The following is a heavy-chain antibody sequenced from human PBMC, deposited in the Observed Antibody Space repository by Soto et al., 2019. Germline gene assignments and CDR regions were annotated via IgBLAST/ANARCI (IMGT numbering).Heavy chain of an antibody. D-gene: IGHD2-15*01. J-gene: IGHJ5*02. CDR3: ARDLKEYCSDGKCNWFDP. CDR1: GDTISTGGYT. Sequence: VSGDTISTGGYTWAWIRQPPGKGLEWIGYISYSGSTDYNPSLKSRVTISFDASKNQISLQVRSATAADAAVYYCARDLKEYCSDGKCNWFDPWGQGTLVTVSS. CDR2: ISYSGST. V-gene: IGHV4-61*08.